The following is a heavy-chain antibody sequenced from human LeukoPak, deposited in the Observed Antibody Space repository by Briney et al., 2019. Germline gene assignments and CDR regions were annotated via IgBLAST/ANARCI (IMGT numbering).Heavy chain of an antibody. D-gene: IGHD4-23*01. V-gene: IGHV3-23*01. CDR1: GFTFSSYA. J-gene: IGHJ4*02. CDR3: AKALYGGHDY. Sequence: GGSLRLSCAASGFTFSSYAMSWVRQAPGKGLECVSALSGNGNTIYYADSVKGRFTISRDNSKNTLSLQMNSLRAEDAAVYYCAKALYGGHDYWGQGTLVTVSS. CDR2: LSGNGNTI.